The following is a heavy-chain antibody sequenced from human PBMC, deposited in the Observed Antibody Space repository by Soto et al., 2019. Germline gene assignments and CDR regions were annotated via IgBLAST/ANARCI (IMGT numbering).Heavy chain of an antibody. J-gene: IGHJ1*01. Sequence: XGSLRLSFSTSGFTFRIYAMNWVRQAPGKGLDWVSSISISGTYLHYADSVEGRFTISRDDAKNSVYLQMNSLRPDDTAVYYCAREGNYHEFWGQGSLVTVSS. CDR2: ISISGTYL. D-gene: IGHD1-7*01. V-gene: IGHV3-21*01. CDR3: AREGNYHEF. CDR1: GFTFRIYA.